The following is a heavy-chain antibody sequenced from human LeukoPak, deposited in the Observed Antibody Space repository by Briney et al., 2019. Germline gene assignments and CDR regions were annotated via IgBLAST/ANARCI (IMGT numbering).Heavy chain of an antibody. CDR2: RRYDGSNK. Sequence: PGGSLRLSCAASGFTFSGYGMHWVRQAPGKGLEWVAFRRYDGSNKYYADSVKGRFTVSRDNSKNTLYLQMNSLRAEDTAVYYCAKEVTTVTTATFDYWGQGTLVTVSS. D-gene: IGHD4-17*01. CDR1: GFTFSGYG. V-gene: IGHV3-30*02. J-gene: IGHJ4*02. CDR3: AKEVTTVTTATFDY.